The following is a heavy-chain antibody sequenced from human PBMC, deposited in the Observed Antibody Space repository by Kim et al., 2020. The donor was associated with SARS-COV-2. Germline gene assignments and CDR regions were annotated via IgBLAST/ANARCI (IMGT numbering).Heavy chain of an antibody. Sequence: GGSLRLSCAASGFTFSSYAMSWVRQAPGKGLGWVSAISSSGGSTNTADSVKGRFTIARDTSKNTQYLQMNRLRAEDTAVYYCAKAIVVVTAMIKGGDAFDIWGQGTMVTVSS. CDR3: AKAIVVVTAMIKGGDAFDI. CDR1: GFTFSSYA. D-gene: IGHD2-21*02. V-gene: IGHV3-23*01. J-gene: IGHJ3*02. CDR2: ISSSGGST.